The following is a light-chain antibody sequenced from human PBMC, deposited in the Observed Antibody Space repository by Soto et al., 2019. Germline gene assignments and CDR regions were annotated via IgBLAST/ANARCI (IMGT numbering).Light chain of an antibody. V-gene: IGLV2-23*01. J-gene: IGLJ1*01. CDR1: SSDVGSYNL. CDR2: EGN. CDR3: CSYAGSSTYV. Sequence: QSALTQPASVSGSPGQSITISCTGTSSDVGSYNLVSWYQQHPGQAPKLMIYEGNKRPSGVSNRFSGSTSGNTASLTISGLQAEDEADYYCCSYAGSSTYVFGIGTKLTVL.